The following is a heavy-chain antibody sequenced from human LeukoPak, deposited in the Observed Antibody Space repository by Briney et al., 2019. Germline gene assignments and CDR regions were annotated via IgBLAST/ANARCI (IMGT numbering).Heavy chain of an antibody. CDR1: GDSISSYY. J-gene: IGHJ4*02. D-gene: IGHD5-18*01. CDR3: ARERRDTWVQLDY. V-gene: IGHV4-59*01. CDR2: VYYSGST. Sequence: SETLSLTCTVSGDSISSYYWSWIRQPPGKGLEWIGYVYYSGSTNYNPSLKSRVTISVDTSKNQFSLKLRSVTAADTAIYYCARERRDTWVQLDYWGRGALVTVFS.